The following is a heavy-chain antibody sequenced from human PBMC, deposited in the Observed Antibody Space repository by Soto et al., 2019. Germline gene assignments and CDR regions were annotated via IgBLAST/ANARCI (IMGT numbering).Heavy chain of an antibody. J-gene: IGHJ6*02. CDR1: GFTFDDYA. Sequence: PGGSLRLSCAVSGFTFDDYAMHWVRQAPGKGLEWVSGISWNSGSIGYADSVKGRFTISRDNAKNSLYLQMNSLRAEDTALYYCAKGSLGYYYYGMDVWGQGTTVTVSS. V-gene: IGHV3-9*01. CDR3: AKGSLGYYYYGMDV. D-gene: IGHD3-10*01. CDR2: ISWNSGSI.